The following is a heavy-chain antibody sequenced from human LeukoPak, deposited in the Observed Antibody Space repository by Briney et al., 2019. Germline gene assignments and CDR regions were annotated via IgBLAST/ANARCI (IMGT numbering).Heavy chain of an antibody. CDR3: AKVTPYYDFWSGYYYFDY. J-gene: IGHJ4*02. CDR1: GFTFSSSG. CDR2: ISYDGEKT. D-gene: IGHD3-3*01. V-gene: IGHV3-30*18. Sequence: GRSLRLSCAASGFTFSSSGMHWVRQAPGKGLEWVAVISYDGEKTYYGDSVKGRFTISRDNSKNTLYLQMNSLRAEDTAVYYCAKVTPYYDFWSGYYYFDYWGQGTLVTVSS.